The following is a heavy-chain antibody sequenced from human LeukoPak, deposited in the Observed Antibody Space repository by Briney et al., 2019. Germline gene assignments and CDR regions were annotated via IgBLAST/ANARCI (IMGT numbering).Heavy chain of an antibody. Sequence: GGSLRLSCAASGFTFSSYAMSWVRQAPGKGLEWVSAISGSGGSTYYADSVKGRFTISRDNSKSTLYLQMNSLRAEDTAVYYCASLGLTLQLSQRGHAFDIWGQGTMVTVSS. CDR1: GFTFSSYA. J-gene: IGHJ3*02. CDR2: ISGSGGST. D-gene: IGHD5-18*01. V-gene: IGHV3-23*01. CDR3: ASLGLTLQLSQRGHAFDI.